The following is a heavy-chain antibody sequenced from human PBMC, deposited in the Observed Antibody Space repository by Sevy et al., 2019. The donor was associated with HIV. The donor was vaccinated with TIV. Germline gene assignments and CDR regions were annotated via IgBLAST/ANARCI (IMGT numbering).Heavy chain of an antibody. J-gene: IGHJ6*02. CDR1: GFTFSTYA. V-gene: IGHV3-23*01. D-gene: IGHD2-15*01. CDR3: AKGYCDGGSCPRDYYYYGMDV. Sequence: GESLKISCAASGFTFSTYAMNWVRQAPGKGLEWVSSISRSGRSTYSADSVEGRFTISRDNFKNTLDLQLSSLRVDDTAVYYCAKGYCDGGSCPRDYYYYGMDVWGQGTTVTVSS. CDR2: ISRSGRST.